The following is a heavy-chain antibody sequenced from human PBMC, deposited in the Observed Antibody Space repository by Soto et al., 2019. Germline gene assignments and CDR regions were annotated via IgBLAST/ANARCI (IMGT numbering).Heavy chain of an antibody. V-gene: IGHV1-69*02. CDR3: ASSAALIYYYMDV. CDR1: GGTFSSYT. D-gene: IGHD1-26*01. J-gene: IGHJ6*03. Sequence: SVKVSCKASGGTFSSYTISWVRQAPGQGLEWMGRIIPILGIANYAQKFQGRVTITADKSTSTAYMELSSLRSEDTAVYYCASSAALIYYYMDVWGKGTTVTVSS. CDR2: IIPILGIA.